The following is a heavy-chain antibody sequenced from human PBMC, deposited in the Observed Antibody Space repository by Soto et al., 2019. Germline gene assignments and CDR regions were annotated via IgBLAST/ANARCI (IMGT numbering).Heavy chain of an antibody. CDR3: ARVLPVLQWLGWPQGAYYFMDF. D-gene: IGHD3-10*01. V-gene: IGHV1-8*01. Sequence: ASVKVSCKASGYTFTSHDINWVRQATGQGLEWMVWMNPNSGNTGYAQKFQGRVTMTRNTSISTAYMELSSLRSEDTAVYYCARVLPVLQWLGWPQGAYYFMDFWGKGTTVTVSS. CDR2: MNPNSGNT. J-gene: IGHJ6*03. CDR1: GYTFTSHD.